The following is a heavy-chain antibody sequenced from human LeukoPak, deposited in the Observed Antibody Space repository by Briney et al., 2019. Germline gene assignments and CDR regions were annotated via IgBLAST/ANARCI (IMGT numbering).Heavy chain of an antibody. CDR1: GGSISSYY. J-gene: IGHJ4*02. Sequence: SETLSLTCTVSGGSISSYYWSWIRQPPGKGLEWIGYIYYSGSTNYNPSLKSRVTISVDTSKNQFSLKLSSVTAADTAVYYCARAVREVGATDYWGQGTLVTASS. CDR2: IYYSGST. D-gene: IGHD1-26*01. V-gene: IGHV4-59*01. CDR3: ARAVREVGATDY.